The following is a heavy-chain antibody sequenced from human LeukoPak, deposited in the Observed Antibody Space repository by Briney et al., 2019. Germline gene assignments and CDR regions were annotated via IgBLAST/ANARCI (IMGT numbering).Heavy chain of an antibody. D-gene: IGHD6-13*01. CDR1: GGSFSVYY. CDR2: INHSGST. J-gene: IGHJ6*02. CDR3: ASYPRIAAAANYGMDV. V-gene: IGHV4-34*01. Sequence: NPSETLSLTCAVYGGSFSVYYWSWIRQPPGKGLEWIGEINHSGSTNYNPSLKSRVTISVDTSKNQFSLKLSSVTAADTAVYYCASYPRIAAAANYGMDVWGQGTTVTVSS.